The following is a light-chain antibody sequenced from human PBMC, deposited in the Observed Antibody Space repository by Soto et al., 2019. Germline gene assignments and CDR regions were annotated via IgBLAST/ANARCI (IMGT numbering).Light chain of an antibody. J-gene: IGKJ4*01. V-gene: IGKV1-27*01. CDR3: QNYKSAPIT. CDR2: AAS. CDR1: QGIVNY. Sequence: DIQMTQSPSSLSASVGDRVTITCRANQGIVNYLAWYQQKPGKVPKLLIYAASTLKSGVPSRFSGSGSGTDFTLTIGSLQPEDVATYYCQNYKSAPITFGGGTKVEIK.